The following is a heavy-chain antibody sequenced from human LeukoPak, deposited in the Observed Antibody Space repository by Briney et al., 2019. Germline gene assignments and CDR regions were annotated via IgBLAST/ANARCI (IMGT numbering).Heavy chain of an antibody. CDR2: VSSSGDNT. CDR1: GFTFSSYA. Sequence: GGSLRLSCAAAGFTFSSYAMSWVRQTPGKGLEWVSTVSSSGDNTYYADSVKGRFIISRDTSKNTMYLRMNSLRAEDTAVYYCAKVLASRWFFDYWGQGTLVTVSS. V-gene: IGHV3-23*01. J-gene: IGHJ4*02. D-gene: IGHD2-15*01. CDR3: AKVLASRWFFDY.